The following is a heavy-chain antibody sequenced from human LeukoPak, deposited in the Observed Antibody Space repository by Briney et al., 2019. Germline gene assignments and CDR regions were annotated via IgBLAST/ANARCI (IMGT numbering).Heavy chain of an antibody. CDR2: INSDGSST. J-gene: IGHJ4*02. CDR3: AREILAPGKTHDY. CDR1: GFTFSSYW. Sequence: GGSLRLSCAASGFTFSSYWMHWVRQAPGKGLVWVSRINSDGSSTSYADSVKGRFTISRDNAKNTLYLQMNSLRAEDTAVYYCAREILAPGKTHDYWGQGTLVTVSS. V-gene: IGHV3-74*01.